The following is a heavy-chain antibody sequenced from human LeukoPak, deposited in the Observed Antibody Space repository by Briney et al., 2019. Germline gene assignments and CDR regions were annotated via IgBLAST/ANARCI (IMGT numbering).Heavy chain of an antibody. CDR1: GFTFSSYE. D-gene: IGHD5-24*01. J-gene: IGHJ4*02. CDR3: AREGLEQDGYNGDFDY. CDR2: ISSSGSTI. Sequence: QAGGPLRLSCAASGFTFSSYEMNWVRQAPGEGLEGVSYISSSGSTIYYADSVKGRFTISRDNAKNSLYLQMNSLRAEDTAVYYCAREGLEQDGYNGDFDYWGQGTLVTVSS. V-gene: IGHV3-48*03.